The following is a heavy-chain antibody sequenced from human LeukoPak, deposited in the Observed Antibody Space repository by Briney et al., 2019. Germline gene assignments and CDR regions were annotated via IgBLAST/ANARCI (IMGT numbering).Heavy chain of an antibody. CDR2: IDWDDDK. CDR1: GFSLSTSGMR. J-gene: IGHJ4*02. D-gene: IGHD6-19*01. Sequence: SGPTLVNPTQTLTLTCTFSGFSLSTSGMRVSWIRQPPGKALEWLARIDWDDDKFYSTSLKTRLTISKDTSKNQVVLTMTNMDPVDTATYYCAWARGYSSGFDCWGQGTLVTVSS. V-gene: IGHV2-70*04. CDR3: AWARGYSSGFDC.